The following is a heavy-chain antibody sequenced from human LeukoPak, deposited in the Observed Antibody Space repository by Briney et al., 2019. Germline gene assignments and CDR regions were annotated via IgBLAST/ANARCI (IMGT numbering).Heavy chain of an antibody. D-gene: IGHD3-16*01. CDR1: GFTFSSYA. CDR2: ISGSGAST. J-gene: IGHJ4*02. V-gene: IGHV3-23*01. Sequence: GGSLRLSCAASGFTFSSYAMNWVRQAPGKGLEWVSAISGSGASTYCADSVKGRFTISRDNSKNTLYLQMNSLRAEDTAVYYCAKDLYGGSFDYWGQGTLVTVSS. CDR3: AKDLYGGSFDY.